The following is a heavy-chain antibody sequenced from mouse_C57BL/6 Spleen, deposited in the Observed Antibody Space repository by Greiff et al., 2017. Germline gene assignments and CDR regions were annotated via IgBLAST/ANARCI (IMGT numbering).Heavy chain of an antibody. CDR2: IYPSDSET. J-gene: IGHJ4*01. D-gene: IGHD1-1*01. Sequence: QVQLQQPGAELVRPGSSVKLSCKASGYTFTSYWMDWVKQRPGQGLEWIGNIYPSDSETHYNQKFKDKATLTVDKSSSTAYMQLSSLTSEDSAVYFCARGNYYGSTLYAMDYWGQGTSVTVSS. CDR1: GYTFTSYW. CDR3: ARGNYYGSTLYAMDY. V-gene: IGHV1-61*01.